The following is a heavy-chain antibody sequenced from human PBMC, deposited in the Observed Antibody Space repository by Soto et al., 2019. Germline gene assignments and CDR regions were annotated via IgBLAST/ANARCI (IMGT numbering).Heavy chain of an antibody. J-gene: IGHJ5*02. CDR3: ARGDTHQLLRGWFDP. D-gene: IGHD2-2*01. CDR2: IIPIFGKT. Sequence: QVQLVQSGAEVKKPGSSVNVSCKASGGTFSSFAFSWVRQAPGQGLEWMGDIIPIFGKTSYAQKFQGRVTMAADESTFTAYLELSSLTPDDTAVYYCARGDTHQLLRGWFDPWGQGTLVIVSS. V-gene: IGHV1-69*01. CDR1: GGTFSSFA.